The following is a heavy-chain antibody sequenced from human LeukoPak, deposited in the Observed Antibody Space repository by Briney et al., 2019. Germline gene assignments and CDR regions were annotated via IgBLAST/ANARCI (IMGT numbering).Heavy chain of an antibody. V-gene: IGHV3-21*01. D-gene: IGHD3-10*01. J-gene: IGHJ4*02. CDR1: GFTFNTYT. CDR3: ARGNGSGSHFLFVY. Sequence: PGGSLRLSCAASGFTFNTYTMNWVRQAPGKGLEWVSSITASSTAIYSADSVKGRFTISRDNAKNSLYLQMNSLRAEDTAVYYCARGNGSGSHFLFVYWGQGTLVTVSS. CDR2: ITASSTAI.